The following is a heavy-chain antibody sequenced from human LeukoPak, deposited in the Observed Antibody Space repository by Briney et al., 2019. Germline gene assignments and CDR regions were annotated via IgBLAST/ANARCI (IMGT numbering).Heavy chain of an antibody. Sequence: ASVKVSCKASGYTFTSYGISWVRQAPGQGLEWMGGIIPIFGTANYAQKFQGRVTITTDESTSTAYMELSSLRSEDTAVYYCARDRGITGTTRYYYMDVWGKGTTVTVSS. D-gene: IGHD1-7*01. V-gene: IGHV1-69*05. CDR3: ARDRGITGTTRYYYMDV. J-gene: IGHJ6*03. CDR2: IIPIFGTA. CDR1: GYTFTSYG.